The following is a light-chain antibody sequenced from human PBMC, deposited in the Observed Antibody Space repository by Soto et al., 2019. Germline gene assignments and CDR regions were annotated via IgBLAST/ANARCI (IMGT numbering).Light chain of an antibody. CDR2: WAS. V-gene: IGKV4-1*01. Sequence: DIVMTQSPDSLAVSLGERATINCKSSQSVLYSSNNKNYLAWFQQKPGQPPKLLIYWASTREFGVPDRFSGSGSGTDFTLTIRSLQAEDVAVYYCKQYHSTPTTFGQGTRLEIK. CDR1: QSVLYSSNNKNY. CDR3: KQYHSTPTT. J-gene: IGKJ5*01.